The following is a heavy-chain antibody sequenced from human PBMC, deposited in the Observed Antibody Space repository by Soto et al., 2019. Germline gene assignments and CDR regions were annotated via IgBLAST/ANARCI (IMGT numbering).Heavy chain of an antibody. CDR1: GGSISSGGYS. CDR3: ARDQEYCSSTSCYVGAFDI. Sequence: SETLSLTCAVSGGSISSGGYSWSWIRQPPGKGLEWIGYIYHSGSTYYNPSLKSRVTISVDRSKNQFSLKLSSVTAADTAVYYCARDQEYCSSTSCYVGAFDIWGQGTMVTVSS. V-gene: IGHV4-30-2*01. D-gene: IGHD2-2*01. CDR2: IYHSGST. J-gene: IGHJ3*02.